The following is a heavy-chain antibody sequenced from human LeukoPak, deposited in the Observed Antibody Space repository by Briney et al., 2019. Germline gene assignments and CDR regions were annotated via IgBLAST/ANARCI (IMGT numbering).Heavy chain of an antibody. V-gene: IGHV3-30*04. CDR3: ARDKYYYDSSGGGYYFDY. CDR2: ISYDGPNK. D-gene: IGHD3-22*01. J-gene: IGHJ4*02. Sequence: GGSLRLSCAASGFTFSSYAMHWVRRAPGKGLEWVSVISYDGPNKNYADSVKGRFTISRDNSKNTLYLQMNSLRAEDTAVYYCARDKYYYDSSGGGYYFDYWGQGTLVTVSS. CDR1: GFTFSSYA.